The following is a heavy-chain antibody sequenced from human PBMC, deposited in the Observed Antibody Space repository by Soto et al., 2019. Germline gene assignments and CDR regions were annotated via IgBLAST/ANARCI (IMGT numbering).Heavy chain of an antibody. CDR2: ISAYNGNT. V-gene: IGHV1-18*01. D-gene: IGHD3-10*01. J-gene: IGHJ6*02. CDR1: GYTFTSYG. Sequence: ASVKVSCKASGYTFTSYGISWVRQAPGQGLAWMGWISAYNGNTNYAQKRQGRVTMTTDTSTSTAYMELRSLRSDDTAVYYCANLWFGEPTNYYYGMDVWGQGTTVTVSS. CDR3: ANLWFGEPTNYYYGMDV.